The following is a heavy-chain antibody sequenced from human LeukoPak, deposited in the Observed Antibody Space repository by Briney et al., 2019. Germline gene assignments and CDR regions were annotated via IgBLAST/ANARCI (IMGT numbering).Heavy chain of an antibody. Sequence: SVKVSCKASGGTFSSYAISWVRQAPGQGLEWMGGIIPIFGTANYAQKFQGRVTTTADESTSTAYMELSSLRSEDTAVYYCASGINYDFRTLGDWGQGTLVTVSS. CDR3: ASGINYDFRTLGD. D-gene: IGHD3-3*01. CDR2: IIPIFGTA. V-gene: IGHV1-69*13. CDR1: GGTFSSYA. J-gene: IGHJ4*02.